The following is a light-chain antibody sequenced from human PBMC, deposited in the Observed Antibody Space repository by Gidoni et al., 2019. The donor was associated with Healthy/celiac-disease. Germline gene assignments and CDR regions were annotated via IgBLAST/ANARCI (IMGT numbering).Light chain of an antibody. Sequence: SALTQPPSASGSPGQSVTISCTGTSSDIGGYNYVSWYQQHPGKAPKLMIYEVSKRPSGVPDRFSGSKSGNTASLTVSVLQAEDEADYYCSSYAGSNNFVVFGGGTKLTVL. CDR3: SSYAGSNNFVV. CDR1: SSDIGGYNY. V-gene: IGLV2-8*01. J-gene: IGLJ2*01. CDR2: EVS.